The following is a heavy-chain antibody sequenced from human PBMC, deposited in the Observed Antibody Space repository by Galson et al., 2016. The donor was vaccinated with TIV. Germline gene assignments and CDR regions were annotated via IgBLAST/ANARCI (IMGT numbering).Heavy chain of an antibody. CDR1: GGTFISYT. Sequence: SVKVSCKASGGTFISYTLSWVRQAPGQGLEWMGRIIPVLGMTNYAQKFQGRVTITADRFTGTAYLELSSLRSEDTAVYYSHVVLTSGDSYGLDVWGQGTTVTVSS. CDR2: IIPVLGMT. D-gene: IGHD3-22*01. J-gene: IGHJ6*02. CDR3: HVVLTSGDSYGLDV. V-gene: IGHV1-69*02.